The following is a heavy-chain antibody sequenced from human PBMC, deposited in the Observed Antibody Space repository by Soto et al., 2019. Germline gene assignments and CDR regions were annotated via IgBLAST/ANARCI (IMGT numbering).Heavy chain of an antibody. CDR1: GGSISSYY. D-gene: IGHD3-22*01. CDR3: VRVVPGYYYDSSGYYGMDV. V-gene: IGHV4-59*01. Sequence: SETLSLTCTVSGGSISSYYWSWIRQPPGKGLEWIGYIYYSGSTNYNPSLKSRVTISVDTSKNQFSLKLSSVTAADTAVYYCVRVVPGYYYDSSGYYGMDVWGQGTTVTVSS. CDR2: IYYSGST. J-gene: IGHJ6*02.